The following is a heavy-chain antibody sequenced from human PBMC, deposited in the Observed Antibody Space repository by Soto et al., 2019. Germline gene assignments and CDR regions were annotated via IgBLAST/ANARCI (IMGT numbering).Heavy chain of an antibody. V-gene: IGHV1-69*02. Sequence: ASVKVSCKASGGTFSSYTISWVRQAPGQGLEWMGRIIPILGIANYAQKFQGRVTITADKSTSTAYMELSSLRSEDTAVYYCARYSIAVAAYYYGMDFWGQGTTVTVSS. CDR1: GGTFSSYT. CDR2: IIPILGIA. J-gene: IGHJ6*02. CDR3: ARYSIAVAAYYYGMDF. D-gene: IGHD6-19*01.